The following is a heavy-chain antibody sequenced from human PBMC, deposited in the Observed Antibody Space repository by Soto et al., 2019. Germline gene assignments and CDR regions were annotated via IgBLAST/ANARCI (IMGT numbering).Heavy chain of an antibody. J-gene: IGHJ4*02. CDR1: GYTFTSYA. Sequence: QVQLVQSGAEVKKPGASVKVSCKASGYTFTSYAMHWVRQAPGQRLEWMGWINAGNGNTKYSQKFQGRVTITRDTCASTAYMGLSSLRSEDTAVYYCARGPGGPDGPGDYWGQGTLVTVSS. D-gene: IGHD2-15*01. V-gene: IGHV1-3*01. CDR3: ARGPGGPDGPGDY. CDR2: INAGNGNT.